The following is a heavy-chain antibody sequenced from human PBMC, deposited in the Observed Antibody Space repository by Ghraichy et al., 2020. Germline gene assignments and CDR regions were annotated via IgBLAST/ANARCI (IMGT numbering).Heavy chain of an antibody. V-gene: IGHV3-23*01. CDR2: ISGSGGNT. CDR1: GFTFSSYA. D-gene: IGHD3-22*01. J-gene: IGHJ4*02. CDR3: AKDARRYYYDSSGYYEY. Sequence: GESLNISCAASGFTFSSYAMSWVRQAPGKGLEWVSAISGSGGNTYYADSVKGRFTISRDNSKNTLYVQMNSLRAEDTAIYYCAKDARRYYYDSSGYYEYWGQGTLVTVSS.